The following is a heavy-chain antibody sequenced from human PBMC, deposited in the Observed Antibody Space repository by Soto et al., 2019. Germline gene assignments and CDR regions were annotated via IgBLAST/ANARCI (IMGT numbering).Heavy chain of an antibody. CDR3: ASSAA. J-gene: IGHJ5*02. Sequence: GGSLRLCCAASGFIFRSYGMHWVRQAPGKGLEWVAVIWYDGSNTYYADPVKGRFTISRDNSKNTLFLQMNSLRAEDTAVYYCASSAAWGRGTLVTVSS. D-gene: IGHD6-19*01. CDR1: GFIFRSYG. CDR2: IWYDGSNT. V-gene: IGHV3-33*01.